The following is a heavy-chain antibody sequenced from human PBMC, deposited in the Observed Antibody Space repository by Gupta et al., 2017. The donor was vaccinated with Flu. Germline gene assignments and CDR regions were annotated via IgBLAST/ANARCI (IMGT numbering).Heavy chain of an antibody. J-gene: IGHJ6*03. V-gene: IGHV3-49*02. CDR2: IRSKAYGGTT. Sequence: WVLHAPGKGLEWVGFIRSKAYGGTTEYAASVKGRFTISRDDAKSIAYLQMNSLKTEDTAVYYCTRDIVVVPAEFYYYYMDVWGQGTTVTVSS. CDR3: TRDIVVVPAEFYYYYMDV. D-gene: IGHD2-2*01.